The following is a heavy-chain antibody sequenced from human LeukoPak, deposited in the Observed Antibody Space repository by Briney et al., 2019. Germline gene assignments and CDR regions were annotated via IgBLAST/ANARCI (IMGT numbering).Heavy chain of an antibody. CDR1: GYSFTSYW. Sequence: PGESLRISCKGSGYSFTSYWIGWVRQMPGKGLEWMGIIYPGDSDTRYSPSFQGQVTISADKSISTAYLQWSSLKASDTAMYYCARLSVVVVAVGGGWFDPWGQGTLVTVSS. CDR3: ARLSVVVVAVGGGWFDP. V-gene: IGHV5-51*01. D-gene: IGHD2-15*01. CDR2: IYPGDSDT. J-gene: IGHJ5*02.